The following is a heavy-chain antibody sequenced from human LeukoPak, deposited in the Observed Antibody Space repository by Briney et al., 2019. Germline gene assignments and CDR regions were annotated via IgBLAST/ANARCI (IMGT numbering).Heavy chain of an antibody. Sequence: SETLSLTCTVSGGSISSSSYYWDWIRQPPGKGLEWIGSIYYSGSTYYNRSLKSRVTISVDTSKNQFSLKLSSVTAADTAVHYCARRIAVAGHYFDYWGQGTLVTVSS. CDR1: GGSISSSSYY. CDR3: ARRIAVAGHYFDY. J-gene: IGHJ4*02. V-gene: IGHV4-39*01. D-gene: IGHD6-19*01. CDR2: IYYSGST.